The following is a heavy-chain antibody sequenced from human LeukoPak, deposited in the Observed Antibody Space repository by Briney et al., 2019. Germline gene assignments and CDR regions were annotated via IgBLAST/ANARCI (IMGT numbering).Heavy chain of an antibody. V-gene: IGHV3-21*01. CDR2: ITSSSSYI. CDR3: ARYRFVVGATDSFDI. Sequence: GGSLRLSCAASGFTFSSYSMSWVRQAPGKGLGWVSSITSSSSYIYYADSVKGRFTISRDNAKNSLYLQMNSLRAEDTALYYCARYRFVVGATDSFDIWGQGTMVTVSS. J-gene: IGHJ3*02. D-gene: IGHD1-26*01. CDR1: GFTFSSYS.